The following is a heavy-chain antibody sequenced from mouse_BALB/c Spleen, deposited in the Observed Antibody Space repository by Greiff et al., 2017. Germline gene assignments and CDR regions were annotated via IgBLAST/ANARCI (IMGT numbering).Heavy chain of an antibody. D-gene: IGHD1-1*01. V-gene: IGHV1-18*01. Sequence: EVKLVESGPELVKPGASVKIPCKASGYTFTDYNMDWVKQSHGKSLEWIGDINPNNGGTIYNQKFKGKATLTVDKSSSTAYMELRSLTSEDTAVYYCARPPLTTVVRDWYFDVWGAGTTVTVSS. J-gene: IGHJ1*01. CDR1: GYTFTDYN. CDR2: INPNNGGT. CDR3: ARPPLTTVVRDWYFDV.